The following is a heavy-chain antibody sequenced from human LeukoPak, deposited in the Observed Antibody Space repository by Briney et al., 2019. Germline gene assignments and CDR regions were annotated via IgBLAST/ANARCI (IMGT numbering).Heavy chain of an antibody. CDR3: ARGRAGGGYFDY. Sequence: ASVKVSCKASGYTFTSYGISWVRQAPGQGLEWMGWISAYNGNTNYAQKLQGRVTMTTDTSTSKTYMERRSKRSDDTAMYYCARGRAGGGYFDYWGQGTLVTVSS. J-gene: IGHJ4*02. V-gene: IGHV1-18*01. CDR2: ISAYNGNT. CDR1: GYTFTSYG. D-gene: IGHD2-8*02.